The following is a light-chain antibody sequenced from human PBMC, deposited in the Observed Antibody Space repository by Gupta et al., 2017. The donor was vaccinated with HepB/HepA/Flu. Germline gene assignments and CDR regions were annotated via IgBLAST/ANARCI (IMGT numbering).Light chain of an antibody. Sequence: EIVMTQSPATLSVSPGERATLSCRASQSVSSNLAWYQQKPGQAPRLLINGASTRATGIPARFSGSGFGTEFTLTISSLQSEDFAVYYCQQYNNWPYTFGQGTKLEIK. CDR2: GAS. V-gene: IGKV3-15*01. CDR1: QSVSSN. CDR3: QQYNNWPYT. J-gene: IGKJ2*01.